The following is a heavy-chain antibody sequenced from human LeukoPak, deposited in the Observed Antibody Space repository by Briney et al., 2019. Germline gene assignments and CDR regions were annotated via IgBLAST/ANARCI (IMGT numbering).Heavy chain of an antibody. J-gene: IGHJ4*02. CDR2: ISGSGDST. V-gene: IGHV3-23*01. CDR1: GFTFSSYT. D-gene: IGHD1-14*01. CDR3: AKRNYFDY. Sequence: GGSLRLSCAASGFTFSSYTMNWVRQATGKALEWVSLISGSGDSTYYADSVKGRFTISRDNSKNTLYLQMNSLRAEDTAVYFCAKRNYFDYWGQGTLVTVAS.